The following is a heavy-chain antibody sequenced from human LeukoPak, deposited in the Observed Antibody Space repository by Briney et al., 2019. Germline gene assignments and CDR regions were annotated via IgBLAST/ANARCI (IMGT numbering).Heavy chain of an antibody. CDR3: ARSPPAPTEVNYHFDY. CDR2: IIPILGIA. D-gene: IGHD4-23*01. J-gene: IGHJ4*02. V-gene: IGHV1-69*02. CDR1: GGTFSSYT. Sequence: SVKVSCKASGGTFSSYTISWVRQAPGQGLEWMGRIIPILGIANYAQKFQGRVTITADKSTSTAYMELSSLRSEDTAVYYCARSPPAPTEVNYHFDYWGQGTLVTVSS.